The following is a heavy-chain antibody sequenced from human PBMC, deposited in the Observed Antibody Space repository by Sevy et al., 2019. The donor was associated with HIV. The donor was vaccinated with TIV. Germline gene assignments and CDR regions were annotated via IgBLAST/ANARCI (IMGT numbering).Heavy chain of an antibody. CDR2: ISSSGSVR. V-gene: IGHV3-11*01. J-gene: IGHJ4*02. Sequence: GGSLRLSCAASGFTFSDYYMSWIRQAPGKGLEWISYISSSGSVRYYVDSVKGRFTIPRDNAKNSLYLQMNSLRADDTAVYYCARDFVASNYCDYWGQGTLVTVSS. D-gene: IGHD5-12*01. CDR3: ARDFVASNYCDY. CDR1: GFTFSDYY.